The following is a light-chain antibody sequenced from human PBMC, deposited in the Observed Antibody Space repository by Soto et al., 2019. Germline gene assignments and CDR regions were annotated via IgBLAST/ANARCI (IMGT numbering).Light chain of an antibody. V-gene: IGKV3-15*01. CDR2: VAS. CDR1: QSVNQK. CDR3: QQFNNWPHT. J-gene: IGKJ5*01. Sequence: VVMKQSPATVSVSPGERATHSFRASQSVNQKLGWYQQKPGQAPRLLIYVASYRATGIPARFSGSGSGTEYTLTISNLQAEDFAVYYCQQFNNWPHTFGQGTRLEIK.